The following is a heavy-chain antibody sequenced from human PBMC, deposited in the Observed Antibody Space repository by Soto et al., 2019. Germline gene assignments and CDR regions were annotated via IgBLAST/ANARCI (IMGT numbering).Heavy chain of an antibody. J-gene: IGHJ2*01. V-gene: IGHV4-39*01. D-gene: IGHD3-10*01. CDR2: IYYSGNT. CDR3: ASNGVRWYFDL. Sequence: QLQLQESGPGLVKPSETLSLTCPVSGGSISSSSYYWGWIRQPPGKGLEWIGSIYYSGNTYYNPSLKTRVTMSVDTSKNQFSLKLISVTAADTAVYYCASNGVRWYFDLWCRGTLVTVSS. CDR1: GGSISSSSYY.